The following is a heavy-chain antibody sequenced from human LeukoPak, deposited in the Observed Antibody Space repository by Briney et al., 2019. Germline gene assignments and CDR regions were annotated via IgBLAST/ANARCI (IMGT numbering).Heavy chain of an antibody. Sequence: GASVKVSCKASGYTFTGYYMHWVRQVPGQGLEWMGWINPNSGGTNYAQKFQGRVTMTRDTSISTAYMELSRLRSDDTAVYYCARDPYDILTGYSHNWFDPWGQGTLVTVSS. CDR3: ARDPYDILTGYSHNWFDP. CDR2: INPNSGGT. V-gene: IGHV1-2*02. CDR1: GYTFTGYY. D-gene: IGHD3-9*01. J-gene: IGHJ5*02.